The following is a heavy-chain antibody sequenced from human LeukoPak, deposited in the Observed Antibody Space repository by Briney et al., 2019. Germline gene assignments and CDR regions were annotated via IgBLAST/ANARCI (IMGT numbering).Heavy chain of an antibody. V-gene: IGHV4-39*01. CDR3: ARRVPAAVDY. Sequence: SETLSLTCTVSGGSISSGSYYWSWIRQPAGKGLEWIGSIYYSGSTYYNPSLKSRVTISVDTSKNQFSLKLSSVTAADTAVYYCARRVPAAVDYWGQGTLVTVSS. CDR2: IYYSGST. D-gene: IGHD2-2*01. J-gene: IGHJ4*02. CDR1: GGSISSGSYY.